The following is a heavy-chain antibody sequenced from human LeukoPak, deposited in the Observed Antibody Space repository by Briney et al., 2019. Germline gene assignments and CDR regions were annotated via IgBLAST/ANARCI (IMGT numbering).Heavy chain of an antibody. CDR3: AREGIYCVNGVCYLGY. Sequence: GSLRLSCAASGCKFDDYGMSWVRQGPGQGLEWVSGISWNGGNTGYADSVKGRFTISRDNAKNSLFLQVNSLRADDTAFYYCAREGIYCVNGVCYLGYWGQGTLVTGSS. V-gene: IGHV3-20*04. CDR1: GCKFDDYG. J-gene: IGHJ4*02. CDR2: ISWNGGNT. D-gene: IGHD2-8*01.